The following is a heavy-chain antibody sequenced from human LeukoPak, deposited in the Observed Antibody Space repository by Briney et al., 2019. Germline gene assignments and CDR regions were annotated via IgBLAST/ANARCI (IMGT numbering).Heavy chain of an antibody. CDR2: IYYSGST. CDR3: ARCRLESGSYYYFDY. D-gene: IGHD1-26*01. J-gene: IGHJ4*02. CDR1: GGSIGSYY. Sequence: PSETLSLTCTVSGGSIGSYYWSWIRQPPGKGLEWIGYIYYSGSTNYSPSLKSRVTMSVDTSKNQFSLKLSSVTAADTAVYYCARCRLESGSYYYFDYWGQGTLVTVPS. V-gene: IGHV4-59*01.